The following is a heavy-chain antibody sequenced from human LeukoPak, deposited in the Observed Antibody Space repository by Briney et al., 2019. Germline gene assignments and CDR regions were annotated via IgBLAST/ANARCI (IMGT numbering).Heavy chain of an antibody. V-gene: IGHV4-39*07. D-gene: IGHD3-9*01. CDR1: GGSISSSPYY. CDR3: ARYVRELRYFEVFDY. J-gene: IGHJ4*02. Sequence: SETLSLTCTVSGGSISSSPYYWGWIRQPPGKGLEWIGSMYYSGSTYYSPSLKSRVTISVDTSKNQFSLKLSSVTAADTAVYYCARYVRELRYFEVFDYWGQGALVTVSS. CDR2: MYYSGST.